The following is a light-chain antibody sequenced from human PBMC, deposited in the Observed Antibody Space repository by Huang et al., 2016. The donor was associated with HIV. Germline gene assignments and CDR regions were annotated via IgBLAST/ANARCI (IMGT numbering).Light chain of an antibody. V-gene: IGKV4-1*01. CDR1: QNILYSSNNKNY. CDR2: WAS. Sequence: DIVMTQSPDSLTVSLGERATINCGSSQNILYSSNNKNYLAWYQQKPGQPPKLLIYWASTRESWVPDRFSGSGSGTDFTLTISSLQADDVAVYYCQQYYTTPLTFGGGTKVEIK. J-gene: IGKJ4*01. CDR3: QQYYTTPLT.